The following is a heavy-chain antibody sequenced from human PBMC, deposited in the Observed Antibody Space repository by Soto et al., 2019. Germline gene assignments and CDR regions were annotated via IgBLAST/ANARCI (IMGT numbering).Heavy chain of an antibody. CDR3: ARNTAVPNTLPSRYLFDH. CDR1: GGSVSDKTYY. CDR2: VYYSGTT. V-gene: IGHV4-61*01. D-gene: IGHD2-15*01. J-gene: IGHJ4*02. Sequence: SETLSLTCSVSGGSVSDKTYYWSWIRQPPGRRLEWIGYVYYSGTTNYNPSLKSRVTISVDLSKNRFSLRLSSVTTADTALYYCARNTAVPNTLPSRYLFDHWGQGTLVTVSS.